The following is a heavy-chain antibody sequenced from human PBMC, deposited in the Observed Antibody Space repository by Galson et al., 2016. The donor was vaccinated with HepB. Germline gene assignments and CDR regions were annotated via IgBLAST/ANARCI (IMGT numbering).Heavy chain of an antibody. D-gene: IGHD1-26*01. V-gene: IGHV3-13*01. CDR3: ARVLRLGIDH. CDR2: IGSAGDT. CDR1: GFTFSSFD. Sequence: SLRLSCAASGFTFSSFDMHWVRQGIGNGLEWVSAIGSAGDTYYPGYVKGRFTIPRENAKNFLYLQMNSRRAEDTAVYYCARVLRLGIDHWGQGTLVTVSS. J-gene: IGHJ4*02.